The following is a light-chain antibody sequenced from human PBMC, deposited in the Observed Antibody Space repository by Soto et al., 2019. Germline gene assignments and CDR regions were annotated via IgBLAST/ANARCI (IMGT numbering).Light chain of an antibody. CDR3: AAGDESLNGYWV. CDR1: SSNIGSNT. Sequence: QSVLTQPPSASGTPGQRVTISCSGSSSNIGSNTVNWYQQLPGTAPKLLIYSNNQRPSGVPDRFSGSKSGTSASLAISGLQSEDGVDHYCAAGDESLNGYWVFGGGTKLTAL. V-gene: IGLV1-44*01. J-gene: IGLJ3*02. CDR2: SNN.